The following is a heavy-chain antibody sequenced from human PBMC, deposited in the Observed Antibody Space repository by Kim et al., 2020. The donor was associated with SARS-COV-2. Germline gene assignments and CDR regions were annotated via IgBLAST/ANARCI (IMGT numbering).Heavy chain of an antibody. V-gene: IGHV3-33*01. Sequence: GGSLRLSCAASGFTFSSYGMHWVRQAPGKGLEWVAVIWYDGSNKYYADSVKGRFTISRDNSKNTLYLQMNSLRAEDTAVYYCARVRQLYSSSWYGENYYYYYYMDVWGEGTTVTVSS. CDR3: ARVRQLYSSSWYGENYYYYYYMDV. CDR1: GFTFSSYG. J-gene: IGHJ6*03. CDR2: IWYDGSNK. D-gene: IGHD6-13*01.